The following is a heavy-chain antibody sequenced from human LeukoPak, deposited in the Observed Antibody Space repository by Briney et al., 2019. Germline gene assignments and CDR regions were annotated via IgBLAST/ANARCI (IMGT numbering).Heavy chain of an antibody. CDR2: ISASGGSS. CDR1: GLTFSNFA. CDR3: AKVETSYYASSGYSPFDS. V-gene: IGHV3-23*01. Sequence: PGGSLRLSCEASGLTFSNFAINWVRQAPGKGPEWVSAISASGGSSFYADSVKRRFTISRDHSKNTLYLQMNSLRAADSAVYYCAKVETSYYASSGYSPFDSWGQGTLVTVSS. J-gene: IGHJ4*02. D-gene: IGHD3-22*01.